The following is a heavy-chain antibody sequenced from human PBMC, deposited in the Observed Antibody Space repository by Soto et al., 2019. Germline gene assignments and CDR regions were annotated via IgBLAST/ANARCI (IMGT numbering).Heavy chain of an antibody. D-gene: IGHD2-21*02. CDR1: GFTFSAYI. J-gene: IGHJ6*02. Sequence: GGSRRRSWAASGFTFSAYIMHWVRQAPGKGLEWVSAITRNSDIYYADSVKGRFTISRDNAQNSVSLQMDSLRAEDTAVYYCAREETAWPLAYGLDVWGQGTTVTVSS. CDR3: AREETAWPLAYGLDV. CDR2: ITRNSDI. V-gene: IGHV3-21*01.